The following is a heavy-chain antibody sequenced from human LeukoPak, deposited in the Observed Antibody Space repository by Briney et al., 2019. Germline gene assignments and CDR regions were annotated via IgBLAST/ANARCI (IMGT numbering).Heavy chain of an antibody. D-gene: IGHD3-3*01. CDR2: ISGSGGST. Sequence: GGSLRLSCTASGFTFGDHAMSWARQAPGKGLEWVSAISGSGGSTYYADSVKGRFTISRDNSKNTLYLQMNSLRAEDTAVYYCAKGRVIMSVGYFDYWGQGTLVTVSS. CDR3: AKGRVIMSVGYFDY. V-gene: IGHV3-23*01. CDR1: GFTFGDHA. J-gene: IGHJ4*02.